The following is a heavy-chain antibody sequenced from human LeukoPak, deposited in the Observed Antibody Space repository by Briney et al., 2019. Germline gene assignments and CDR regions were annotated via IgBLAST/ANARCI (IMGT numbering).Heavy chain of an antibody. V-gene: IGHV3-66*01. CDR1: GFTVSPNY. Sequence: GGSLRLSCAASGFTVSPNYMSWVRQAPGTGLEWVSFIFSGESTYYADSVKGRFTISRDNAKNTLYLQMNSLRAEDTAVYYCAKGRMGATPYYFDYWGQGTLVTVSS. CDR3: AKGRMGATPYYFDY. CDR2: IFSGEST. J-gene: IGHJ4*02. D-gene: IGHD1-26*01.